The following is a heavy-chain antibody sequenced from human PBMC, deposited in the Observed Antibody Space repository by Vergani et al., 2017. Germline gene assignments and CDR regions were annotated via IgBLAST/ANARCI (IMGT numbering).Heavy chain of an antibody. Sequence: EVQLVESGGGLVQPGGSLRLSCAASGFTFSSYSMNWVRQAPGQGLEWVSYISSSSSTIYYAYSVKGRFTISRDNAKNTLYLQMNSLRAEDTAVYYCARDTYVFWSGPSGPNWFAPWGQGTLVTVAS. CDR3: ARDTYVFWSGPSGPNWFAP. V-gene: IGHV3-48*01. CDR1: GFTFSSYS. J-gene: IGHJ5*02. D-gene: IGHD3-3*01. CDR2: ISSSSSTI.